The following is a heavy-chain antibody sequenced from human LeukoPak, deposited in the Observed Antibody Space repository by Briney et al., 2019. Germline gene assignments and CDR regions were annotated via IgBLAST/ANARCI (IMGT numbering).Heavy chain of an antibody. CDR2: IYISGST. J-gene: IGHJ3*02. CDR1: GGSISSGSYY. D-gene: IGHD3-22*01. CDR3: ARDIDYYDSSGYYAAFDI. Sequence: SQTLSLTCTVSGGSISSGSYYWSWIRQPAGKGLEWIGRIYISGSTNYNPSLKSRVTISVDTSKNQFSLKLSSVTAADTAVYYCARDIDYYDSSGYYAAFDIWGQGTMVTVSS. V-gene: IGHV4-61*02.